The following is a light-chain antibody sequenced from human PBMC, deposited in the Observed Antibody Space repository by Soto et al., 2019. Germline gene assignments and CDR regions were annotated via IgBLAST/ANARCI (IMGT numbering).Light chain of an antibody. Sequence: DIQMTQSPSTLSASVGDRVTITCRASQSISSWLAWYQQKPGKAPKLLIYKASGLESGVPSRFSGSRSGTEFTLTISSLQPEDFATYYCQQRNSYPITFGQGKRLEIK. CDR3: QQRNSYPIT. CDR1: QSISSW. J-gene: IGKJ5*01. CDR2: KAS. V-gene: IGKV1-5*03.